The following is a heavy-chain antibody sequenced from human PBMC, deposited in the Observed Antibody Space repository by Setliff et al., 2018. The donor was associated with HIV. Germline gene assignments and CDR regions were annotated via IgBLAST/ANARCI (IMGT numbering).Heavy chain of an antibody. CDR1: GFTFGSYG. CDR2: IWYDGSEK. D-gene: IGHD4-4*01. J-gene: IGHJ6*02. V-gene: IGHV3-33*01. Sequence: PGESLKISCTTSGFTFGSYGMHWVRQAPGKGLEWVANIWYDGSEKYYADSVKGRFTISRDKSKNTLYLQMNSLRTEDTAVYYCVRDITTCWDVWGQGTTVTVSS. CDR3: VRDITTCWDV.